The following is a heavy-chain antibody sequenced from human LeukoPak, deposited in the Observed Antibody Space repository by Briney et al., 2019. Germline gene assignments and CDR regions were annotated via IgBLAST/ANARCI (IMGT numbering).Heavy chain of an antibody. J-gene: IGHJ4*02. CDR2: IYTSGST. Sequence: PSETLSLTCTVSGGSISSYYWSWIRQPAGKGLEWIGRIYTSGSTNYNPSLKSRVTMSVDTSKNQFSLKLSSVTAADTAAYYCAGHIVVVPAAMSRDPDYWGQGTLVTVSS. CDR1: GGSISSYY. V-gene: IGHV4-4*07. D-gene: IGHD2-2*01. CDR3: AGHIVVVPAAMSRDPDY.